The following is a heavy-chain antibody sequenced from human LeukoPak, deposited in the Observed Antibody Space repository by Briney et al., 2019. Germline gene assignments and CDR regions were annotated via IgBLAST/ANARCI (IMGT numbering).Heavy chain of an antibody. CDR2: LDANNGAT. CDR3: ARDSTPFAGSYFYF. Sequence: ASVKVSCTAFGYTFTEYHVHWVRQAPGQGLEWMGWLDANNGATNYAQRFQGRVTMTRDTSINTAYAELSSLRSADTAVYYCARDSTPFAGSYFYFWGQGTLVTASS. CDR1: GYTFTEYH. V-gene: IGHV1-2*02. D-gene: IGHD1-1*01. J-gene: IGHJ4*02.